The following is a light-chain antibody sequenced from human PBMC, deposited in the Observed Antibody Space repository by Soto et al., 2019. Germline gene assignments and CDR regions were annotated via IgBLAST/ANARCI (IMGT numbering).Light chain of an antibody. CDR2: DVT. CDR1: RRDVGAYKY. V-gene: IGLV2-11*01. Sequence: QSVMPQTRLVSGPPVQSVPISWSGTRRDVGAYKYVSWYQHYPCEAPKVMTYDVTQRPSGVPDRFSGTKSGNTASLTISGLQAEDEADYYCCSYAGSYTWVFGSGTKVTVL. CDR3: CSYAGSYTWV. J-gene: IGLJ1*01.